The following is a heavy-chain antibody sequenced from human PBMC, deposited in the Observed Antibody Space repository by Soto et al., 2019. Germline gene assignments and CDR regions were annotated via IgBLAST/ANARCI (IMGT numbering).Heavy chain of an antibody. CDR2: IVVGSGNT. D-gene: IGHD3-3*01. V-gene: IGHV1-58*01. CDR1: GFTFTSSV. J-gene: IGHJ4*02. Sequence: GSWVTVSCTASGFTFTSSVVKWVRQARGQRLEWIGWIVVGSGNTNHAKKFQERVTITRDMSPSTAYMELSSLRSEDTAVYYCAADSDPVGYDVWSGYYSDGFDYGGQGTLVTVSS. CDR3: AADSDPVGYDVWSGYYSDGFDY.